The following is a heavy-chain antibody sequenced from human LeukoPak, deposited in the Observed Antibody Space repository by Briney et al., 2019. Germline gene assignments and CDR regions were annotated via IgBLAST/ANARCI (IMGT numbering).Heavy chain of an antibody. D-gene: IGHD6-13*01. J-gene: IGHJ4*02. CDR2: INHSGST. CDR3: ASNSAAAGTRFDY. Sequence: PSETLSLTCAVYGGSFSGYHWSWIRQPPGKGLEWIGEINHSGSTNYNPSLKSRVTISVDTSKNQFSLKLSSVTAADTAVYYCASNSAAAGTRFDYWGQGTLVTVSS. CDR1: GGSFSGYH. V-gene: IGHV4-34*01.